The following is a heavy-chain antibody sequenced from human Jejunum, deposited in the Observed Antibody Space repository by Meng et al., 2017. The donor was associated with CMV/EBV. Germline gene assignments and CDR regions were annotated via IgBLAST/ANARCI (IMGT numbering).Heavy chain of an antibody. V-gene: IGHV3-9*01. D-gene: IGHD2-2*01. CDR2: ITFNSGKI. Sequence: DHAMHWVRQVPGKGLEWVSSITFNSGKIGYADSVKGRFTISRDNAKNSLYLQMNSLRAEDTAVYYCARVERYCRGTTCYGPYYFDSWGQGTLVTVSS. J-gene: IGHJ4*02. CDR1: DHA. CDR3: ARVERYCRGTTCYGPYYFDS.